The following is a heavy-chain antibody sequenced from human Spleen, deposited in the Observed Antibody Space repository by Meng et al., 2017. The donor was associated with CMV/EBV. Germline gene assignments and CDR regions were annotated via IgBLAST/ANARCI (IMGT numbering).Heavy chain of an antibody. D-gene: IGHD5-12*01. CDR1: RDTFTSYY. J-gene: IGHJ4*02. Sequence: CKASRDTFTSYYIHWLPQAPVQGLGWMALINRYDSSTDYAWGFQGRLAVTRDTSTSTVYMELSSLRSEETAIFYCVREGSGYKYFDYWGQGTLVTVSS. CDR3: VREGSGYKYFDY. CDR2: INRYDSST. V-gene: IGHV1-46*01.